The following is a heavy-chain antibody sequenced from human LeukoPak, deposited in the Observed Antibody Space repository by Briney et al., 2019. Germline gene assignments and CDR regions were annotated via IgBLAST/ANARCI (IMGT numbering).Heavy chain of an antibody. CDR3: AKDIMTTVTTSADY. J-gene: IGHJ4*02. D-gene: IGHD4-17*01. V-gene: IGHV3-7*03. Sequence: GGSLRLSCAASGFKFSSNWMSWVRQAPGKGLEWVANIKQDGSEKYYVDSVKGRFTISRDNAKNSLYLQMNSLRAEDTAVYYCAKDIMTTVTTSADYWGQGTLVTVSS. CDR2: IKQDGSEK. CDR1: GFKFSSNW.